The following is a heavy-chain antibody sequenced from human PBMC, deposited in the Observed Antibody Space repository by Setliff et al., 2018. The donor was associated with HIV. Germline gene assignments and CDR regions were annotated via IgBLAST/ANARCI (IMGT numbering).Heavy chain of an antibody. CDR1: GDPIFIGGYY. J-gene: IGHJ5*02. D-gene: IGHD1-26*01. Sequence: SETLSLTCTVSGDPIFIGGYYWSWIRQHPGGGLEWIGYIYHTGKTYYNPSLQSRIIMSLDMSQNQFSLKWSSVTAADTAVYYCAKEGNSVDNWLDPWGPGTLVTVSS. CDR3: AKEGNSVDNWLDP. CDR2: IYHTGKT. V-gene: IGHV4-31*03.